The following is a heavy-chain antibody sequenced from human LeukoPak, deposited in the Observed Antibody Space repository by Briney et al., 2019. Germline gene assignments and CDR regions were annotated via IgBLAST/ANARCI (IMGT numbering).Heavy chain of an antibody. Sequence: SETLSLTCTVSGYSISSGYYWGWIRRPPGKGPEWIGSIYHSGSTYYNPSLKSRVTISVDTSKNQFSLKLSSVTAADTAVYYCARLTWDGLRGGSWNDYWGQGTLVTVSS. D-gene: IGHD1-26*01. CDR3: ARLTWDGLRGGSWNDY. V-gene: IGHV4-38-2*02. J-gene: IGHJ4*02. CDR1: GYSISSGYY. CDR2: IYHSGST.